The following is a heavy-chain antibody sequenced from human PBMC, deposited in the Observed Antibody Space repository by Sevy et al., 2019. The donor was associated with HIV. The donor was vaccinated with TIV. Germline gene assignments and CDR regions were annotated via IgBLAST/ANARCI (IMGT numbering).Heavy chain of an antibody. J-gene: IGHJ4*02. D-gene: IGHD6-19*01. CDR2: IKQDGSEM. V-gene: IGHV3-7*01. CDR3: ARGDSSGWYAGPWYFDY. CDR1: GFTFSSYW. Sequence: GGSLRLSCAASGFTFSSYWMTWVRQAPGKGLEWVANIKQDGSEMYYVDSVKGRFTISRENAKNSLYLQMNSLRAEDTAVYYCARGDSSGWYAGPWYFDYWGQGTLVTVSS.